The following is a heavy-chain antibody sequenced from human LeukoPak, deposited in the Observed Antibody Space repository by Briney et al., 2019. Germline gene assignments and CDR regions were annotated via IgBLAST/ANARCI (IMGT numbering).Heavy chain of an antibody. CDR3: ARDIGSSWYSVGVHYYGMDV. Sequence: SETLSLTCTVSGGSISSYYWSWIRQPPGKGLEWIGYLYYSGSTNYNPSLKSRVTISVDTSNNQFSLTLSSVTAADTAVYYCARDIGSSWYSVGVHYYGMDVWGQGTTVTVSS. CDR2: LYYSGST. CDR1: GGSISSYY. D-gene: IGHD6-13*01. J-gene: IGHJ6*02. V-gene: IGHV4-59*01.